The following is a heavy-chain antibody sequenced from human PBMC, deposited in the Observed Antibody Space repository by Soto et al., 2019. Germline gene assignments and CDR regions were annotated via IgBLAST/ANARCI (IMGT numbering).Heavy chain of an antibody. CDR1: GGSISSSSYY. J-gene: IGHJ4*02. Sequence: QLQLQESGPGLVKPSETLSLTCTVSGGSISSSSYYWGWIRQPPGKGLEWIGSIYYSGSTYYNPSLKSRVTISVDTSKNQFALKLSSVTAADTAVYYCARHRGDIVATIFSRFDYWGQGTLVTVSS. CDR2: IYYSGST. V-gene: IGHV4-39*01. CDR3: ARHRGDIVATIFSRFDY. D-gene: IGHD5-12*01.